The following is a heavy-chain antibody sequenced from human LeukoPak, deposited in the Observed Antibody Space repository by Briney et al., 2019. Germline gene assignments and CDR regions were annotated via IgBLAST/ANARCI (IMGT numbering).Heavy chain of an antibody. Sequence: SLRLSCAASGFTFDDYAMHWVRHAPGKGLEWVSGISWNSGSIVYADSVKGGFTISRDNAKNSLYLQMNSLRAEDTALYYCAKAKGHYDFWSGYPMGYYFDYWGQGTLVTVSS. CDR3: AKAKGHYDFWSGYPMGYYFDY. D-gene: IGHD3-3*01. CDR2: ISWNSGSI. CDR1: GFTFDDYA. V-gene: IGHV3-9*01. J-gene: IGHJ4*02.